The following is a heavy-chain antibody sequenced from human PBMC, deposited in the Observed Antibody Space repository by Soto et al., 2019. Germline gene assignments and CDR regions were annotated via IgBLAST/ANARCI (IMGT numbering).Heavy chain of an antibody. V-gene: IGHV1-24*01. J-gene: IGHJ6*02. Sequence: GASVKVSCKVSGYTLTEISMQWVRQAPGKGLEWMGGFDPEDGETIYAQKFQGRVTMTEDTSTDTAYMELSSLRSEDTAVYYCATDSMGATRYYGMDVWGQGATVTVSS. CDR1: GYTLTEIS. CDR3: ATDSMGATRYYGMDV. CDR2: FDPEDGET. D-gene: IGHD1-26*01.